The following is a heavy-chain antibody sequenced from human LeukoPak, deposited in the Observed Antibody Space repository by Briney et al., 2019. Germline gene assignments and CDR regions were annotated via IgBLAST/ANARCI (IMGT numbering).Heavy chain of an antibody. V-gene: IGHV4-34*01. CDR1: GGSLSGYY. CDR3: ARGFGWGYHDY. J-gene: IGHJ4*02. CDR2: INHSGST. Sequence: SETLSLTCAVYGGSLSGYYWSWIRQPPGKGLEWIGEINHSGSTNYNPSLKSRVTISVDTSKNQFSLKLSSVTTADTAVYYCARGFGWGYHDYWGQGTLVTVSS. D-gene: IGHD6-19*01.